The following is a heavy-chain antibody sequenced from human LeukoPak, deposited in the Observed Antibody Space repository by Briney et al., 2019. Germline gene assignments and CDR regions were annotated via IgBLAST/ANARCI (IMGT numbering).Heavy chain of an antibody. CDR1: GGSFSGYY. CDR3: ARDQGYDFWSGYLPNWFDP. D-gene: IGHD3-3*01. V-gene: IGHV4-34*01. J-gene: IGHJ5*02. Sequence: PSETLSLTCAVYGGSFSGYYWSWIRQPPGKGLEWIGEINHSGSTNYNPSLKSRVTISVDTSKNQFSLKLSSVTAADTAVYYCARDQGYDFWSGYLPNWFDPWGQGTLVTVSS. CDR2: INHSGST.